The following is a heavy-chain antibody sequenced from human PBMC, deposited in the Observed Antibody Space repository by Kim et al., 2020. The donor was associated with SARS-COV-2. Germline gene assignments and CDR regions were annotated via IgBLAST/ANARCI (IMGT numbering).Heavy chain of an antibody. CDR3: ARWAVVAATTYYYYGMDV. CDR1: GYSFTSYW. D-gene: IGHD2-15*01. Sequence: GESLKISCKGSGYSFTSYWIGWVRQMPGKGLEWMGIIYPGDSDTRYSPSFQGQVTISADKSISTAYVQWSSLKASDTAMYYCARWAVVAATTYYYYGMDVWGQGTTVTVSS. CDR2: IYPGDSDT. V-gene: IGHV5-51*01. J-gene: IGHJ6*02.